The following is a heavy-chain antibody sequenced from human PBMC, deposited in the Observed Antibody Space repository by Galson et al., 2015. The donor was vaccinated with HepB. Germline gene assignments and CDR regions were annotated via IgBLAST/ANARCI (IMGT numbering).Heavy chain of an antibody. D-gene: IGHD3-3*01. CDR3: ARLRFLEWLPGSQYNWFDP. J-gene: IGHJ5*02. V-gene: IGHV3-7*01. CDR2: IKQDDSDK. Sequence: SLRLSCAASGFTFSSYWMSWVRQAPGKGLEWVANIKQDDSDKYYVDSVKGRFTISRDNAKNTLYLQVSSLRAEDTAVYYCARLRFLEWLPGSQYNWFDPWGQGTLVTVSS. CDR1: GFTFSSYW.